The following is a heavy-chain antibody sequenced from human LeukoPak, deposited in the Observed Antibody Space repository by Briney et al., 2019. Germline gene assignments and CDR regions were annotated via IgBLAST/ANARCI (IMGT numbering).Heavy chain of an antibody. CDR2: IKQDGSEK. CDR1: GFTFSSRDW. CDR3: ARDGAGSGWYY. J-gene: IGHJ4*02. D-gene: IGHD6-19*01. Sequence: PGGSLRLSCVASGFTFSSRDWMTWVRQAPGKGLEWVANIKQDGSEKNYVDSVKGRFTISRDNAKNSLYLQMNSLRVEDTAVYYCARDGAGSGWYYWGQGILVTVSS. V-gene: IGHV3-7*01.